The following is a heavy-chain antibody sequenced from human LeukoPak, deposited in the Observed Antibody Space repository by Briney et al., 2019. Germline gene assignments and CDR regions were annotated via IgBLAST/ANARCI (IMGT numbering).Heavy chain of an antibody. J-gene: IGHJ3*02. CDR2: ISSSSSHI. D-gene: IGHD3-22*01. Sequence: GGSLRLSCAASGFTFSSYSMNWVRQAPGKGLEWVSSISSSSSHIYYADSVRGRFTISRDNAKNSLYLQMNSLRAEDTAVYYCARDSPVEKYYYDSSGYYYDNAFDIWGQGTMVTVSS. CDR1: GFTFSSYS. V-gene: IGHV3-21*01. CDR3: ARDSPVEKYYYDSSGYYYDNAFDI.